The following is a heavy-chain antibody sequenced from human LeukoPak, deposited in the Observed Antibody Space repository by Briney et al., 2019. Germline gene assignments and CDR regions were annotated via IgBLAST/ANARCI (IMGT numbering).Heavy chain of an antibody. CDR1: GGSISSGDYY. D-gene: IGHD5-12*01. Sequence: SETLSLTCTVSGGSISSGDYYWSWIRQPPGKGLEWIGYIYYSGSTYYNPSLKSRVTISVDTSKSQFSLKLSSVTAADTAVYYCARISGSDAFDIWGQGTMVTVSS. J-gene: IGHJ3*02. CDR2: IYYSGST. V-gene: IGHV4-30-4*01. CDR3: ARISGSDAFDI.